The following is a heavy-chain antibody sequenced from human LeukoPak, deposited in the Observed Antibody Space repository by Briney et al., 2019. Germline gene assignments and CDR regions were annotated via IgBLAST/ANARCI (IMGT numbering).Heavy chain of an antibody. D-gene: IGHD3-10*01. CDR3: ARKGYYGSGNYLDY. J-gene: IGHJ4*02. CDR2: INWNGDRT. V-gene: IGHV3-20*04. Sequence: GGSLRLSCAASGFTFDDYGMSWVRQAPGKGLEWVSGINWNGDRTGYADSVRGRFTISRDNAKNSLYLQMNSLRAEDTALYYCARKGYYGSGNYLDYWGQGTLVTVSS. CDR1: GFTFDDYG.